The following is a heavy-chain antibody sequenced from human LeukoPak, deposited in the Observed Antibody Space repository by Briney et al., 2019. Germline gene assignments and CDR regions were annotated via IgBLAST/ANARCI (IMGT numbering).Heavy chain of an antibody. J-gene: IGHJ4*02. CDR1: GISINNYY. V-gene: IGHV4-59*12. CDR3: ARDVGSGSYYNNYFDY. Sequence: PSETLSLTCTVSGISINNYYWSWIRQPPGKGLEWIGYIYYTGNANYSPSLKSRATISVDTSKNQFSLRLRSVTAADTAVYYCARDVGSGSYYNNYFDYWGQGTLVTVSS. D-gene: IGHD3-10*01. CDR2: IYYTGNA.